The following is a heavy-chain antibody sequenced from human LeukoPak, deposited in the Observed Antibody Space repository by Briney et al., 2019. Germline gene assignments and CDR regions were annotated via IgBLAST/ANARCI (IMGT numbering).Heavy chain of an antibody. Sequence: PSETLSLTCTVSGGSIGSYYWSWIRQPAGKGLEWIGSIYTSGSTNYNPSLKSRVTMSVDTSRGQISLRLSSVTAADTAVYYCARTYGDSFWGQGTLVTVSS. CDR3: ARTYGDSF. J-gene: IGHJ4*02. CDR1: GGSIGSYY. CDR2: IYTSGST. V-gene: IGHV4-4*07. D-gene: IGHD4-17*01.